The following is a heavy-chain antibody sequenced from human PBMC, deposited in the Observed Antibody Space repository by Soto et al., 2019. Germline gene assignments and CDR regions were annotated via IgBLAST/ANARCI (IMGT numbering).Heavy chain of an antibody. CDR2: IYDSGST. Sequence: QLQLQESGSGLVKPSQTLSLTCAVSGGSISSGGYSWSWIRQPPGKGLEWIGYIYDSGSTYYHPRLKSRVTISVDRSKNQFSLKLSSVTAADTAVYYCAAGGGLPRYYWGQGTLVTVSS. J-gene: IGHJ4*02. D-gene: IGHD5-12*01. CDR1: GGSISSGGYS. V-gene: IGHV4-30-2*01. CDR3: AAGGGLPRYY.